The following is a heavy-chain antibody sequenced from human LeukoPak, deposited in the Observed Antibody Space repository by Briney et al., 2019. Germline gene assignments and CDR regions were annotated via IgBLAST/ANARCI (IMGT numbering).Heavy chain of an antibody. V-gene: IGHV4-4*02. Sequence: SGTLSLTCAVSGGSISSSNWWSWVRQPPGKGLEWIGRIYTSGSTNYNPSLKSRLTMSVDTSKNQFSLKLGSVTAADTAVYYCARDVVAAAGTWDYWGQGTLVTVSS. CDR3: ARDVVAAAGTWDY. D-gene: IGHD6-13*01. CDR2: IYTSGST. CDR1: GGSISSSNW. J-gene: IGHJ4*02.